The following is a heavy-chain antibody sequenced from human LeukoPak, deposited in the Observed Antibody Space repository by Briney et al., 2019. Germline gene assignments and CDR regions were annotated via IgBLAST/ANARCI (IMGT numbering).Heavy chain of an antibody. CDR2: IYPGDSDT. CDR1: GYSFTSYW. D-gene: IGHD2-15*01. CDR3: ASLLGYCSGGSCYPPHFDY. J-gene: IGHJ4*02. Sequence: GESLKISCKGSGYSFTSYWIGWVRQMPGKGLEWMGIIYPGDSDTRYSPSFQGQVTISADKSISTAYLQWSSLKASDTAIYYCASLLGYCSGGSCYPPHFDYWGQGTLVTVSS. V-gene: IGHV5-51*01.